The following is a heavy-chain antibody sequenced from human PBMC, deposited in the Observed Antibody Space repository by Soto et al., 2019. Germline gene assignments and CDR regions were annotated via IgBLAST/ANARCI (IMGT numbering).Heavy chain of an antibody. V-gene: IGHV3-53*01. CDR2: IYSGGST. D-gene: IGHD3-9*01. J-gene: IGHJ6*02. CDR3: ARDRILTGYSYYYGMDV. Sequence: EVQLVESGGGLIQPGGSLRLSCAASGFTVSSNYMSWVRQAPGKGLEWVSVIYSGGSTYYADSVKGRFTISRDNSKNTLYLQMNRLRAEDTAVYYCARDRILTGYSYYYGMDVWGQGTTVTVPS. CDR1: GFTVSSNY.